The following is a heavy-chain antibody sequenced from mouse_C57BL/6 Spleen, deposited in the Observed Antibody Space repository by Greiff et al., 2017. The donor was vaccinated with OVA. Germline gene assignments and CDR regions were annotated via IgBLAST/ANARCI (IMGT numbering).Heavy chain of an antibody. D-gene: IGHD2-3*01. CDR3: AREEDGYYSWFAY. CDR2: INPGSGGT. Sequence: QVHVKQSGAELVRPGTSVKVSCKASGYAFTNYLIEWVKQRPGQGLEWIGVINPGSGGTNYNEKFKGKATLTADKSSSTAYMQLSSLTSEDSAVYFCAREEDGYYSWFAYWGQGTLVTVSA. J-gene: IGHJ3*01. CDR1: GYAFTNYL. V-gene: IGHV1-54*01.